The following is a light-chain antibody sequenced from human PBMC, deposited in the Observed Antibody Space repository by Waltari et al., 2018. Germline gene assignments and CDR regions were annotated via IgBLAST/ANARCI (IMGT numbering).Light chain of an antibody. J-gene: IGKJ2*01. CDR1: QSVSRH. Sequence: DIVMTQSPATLSVSPGERATPSCRASQSVSRHLAWYQQEHGQAPRLLIYGASTRATGIPARFSGSGSGSEFTLTISSLQSEDFAVYYCQQYNNWPLFGQGTRLEIK. CDR3: QQYNNWPL. V-gene: IGKV3-15*01. CDR2: GAS.